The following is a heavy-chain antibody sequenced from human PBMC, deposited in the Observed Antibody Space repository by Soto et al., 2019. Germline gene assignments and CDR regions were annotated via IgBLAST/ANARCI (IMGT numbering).Heavy chain of an antibody. CDR3: VKSMDV. CDR2: VNQDGSQK. V-gene: IGHV3-7*01. J-gene: IGHJ6*02. CDR1: GFTFSTSW. Sequence: GGSLRLSCAVSGFTFSTSWMHWVRQAPGRGLGWVAQVNQDGSQKHYVDSVKGRFTISRDNAKNLMYLQMSSLGAEDTALYYCVKSMDVWGQGTTVTVSS.